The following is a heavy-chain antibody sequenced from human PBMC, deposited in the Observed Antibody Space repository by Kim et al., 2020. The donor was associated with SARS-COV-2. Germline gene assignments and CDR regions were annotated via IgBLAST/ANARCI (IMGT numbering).Heavy chain of an antibody. D-gene: IGHD3-10*01. Sequence: GGSLRLSCAGSGFTFQEYCINWVRQAPGKGLEWVAVISYDGSNKYYAASVKGRFTTSRDTYKNTVYLEVSSLRAEDTAVYYCTKDKSYYFDSGNRDYCG. CDR1: GFTFQEYC. J-gene: IGHJ4*01. CDR2: ISYDGSNK. V-gene: IGHV3-30*18. CDR3: TKDKSYYFDSGNRDY.